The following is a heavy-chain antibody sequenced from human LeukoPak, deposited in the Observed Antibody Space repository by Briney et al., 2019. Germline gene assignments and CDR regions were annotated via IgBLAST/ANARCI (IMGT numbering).Heavy chain of an antibody. Sequence: GGSLRLSCAASGFTFSTYWMNWYRQAPGKGLEWVGNINQDASEINYVDSVRGRFTISRDNAKNSLHLQMNSLRAEDTAVYYCATDRDNSDWQKRFDSWGQGTQVTVSS. CDR2: INQDASEI. J-gene: IGHJ4*02. CDR3: ATDRDNSDWQKRFDS. CDR1: GFTFSTYW. V-gene: IGHV3-7*01. D-gene: IGHD2-21*02.